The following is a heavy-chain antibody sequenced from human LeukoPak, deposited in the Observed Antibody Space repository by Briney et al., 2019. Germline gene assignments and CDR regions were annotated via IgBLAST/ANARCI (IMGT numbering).Heavy chain of an antibody. CDR1: GFTFSSYP. CDR2: ISYDGSNK. D-gene: IGHD6-19*01. CDR3: ARQSQNIAVDGTEIGKWLEP. Sequence: PGRSLRLSCAASGFTFSSYPMHWVRQAPGKGLEWGAVISYDGSNKYYADSVKGRFTISRDNSKNTLYLQMTRLRAEDTAVYYCARQSQNIAVDGTEIGKWLEPWGQGTLVNVSS. J-gene: IGHJ5*02. V-gene: IGHV3-30*04.